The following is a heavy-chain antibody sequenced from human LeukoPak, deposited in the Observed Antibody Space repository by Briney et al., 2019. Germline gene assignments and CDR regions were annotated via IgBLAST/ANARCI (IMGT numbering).Heavy chain of an antibody. CDR3: ARALDIGSSGYLFDY. Sequence: ASVKVSCKASGYTFTSYYIHWVRQAPGPGLEWMGIINPSGGSTTYAQKSQGRVTMTRDTSTSTVHMELSSLRSEDTAVYYCARALDIGSSGYLFDYWGQGTLVTVSS. J-gene: IGHJ4*02. D-gene: IGHD3-22*01. CDR2: INPSGGST. V-gene: IGHV1-46*01. CDR1: GYTFTSYY.